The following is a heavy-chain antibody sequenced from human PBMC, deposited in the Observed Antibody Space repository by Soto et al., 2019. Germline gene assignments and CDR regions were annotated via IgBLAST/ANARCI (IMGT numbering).Heavy chain of an antibody. V-gene: IGHV3-66*01. J-gene: IGHJ4*02. CDR2: IYSGGDT. CDR1: GFGVSNNY. Sequence: ESGGGLVQPGGSLRLSCAASGFGVSNNYMSWVRQAPGKGLECVSLIYSGGDTYYVDSVKGRFSISRDSSKNTLYLQMNSLRAEDSAVYYCARNIPVTTLGYWGQGTVVTVAS. CDR3: ARNIPVTTLGY. D-gene: IGHD4-17*01.